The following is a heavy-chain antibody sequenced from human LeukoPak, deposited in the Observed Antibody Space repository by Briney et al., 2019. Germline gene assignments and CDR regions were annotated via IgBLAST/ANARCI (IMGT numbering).Heavy chain of an antibody. CDR3: ARDEDYDILTGYYIPRHFDY. Sequence: GGSLRLSCAASGFTFSSYSMNWVRQAPGKGLEWVSSISSSSSYIYYADSVKGRFTISRDNAKNSLYLQMNSLRAGDTAVYYCARDEDYDILTGYYIPRHFDYWGQGTLVTVSS. D-gene: IGHD3-9*01. CDR1: GFTFSSYS. J-gene: IGHJ4*02. V-gene: IGHV3-21*01. CDR2: ISSSSSYI.